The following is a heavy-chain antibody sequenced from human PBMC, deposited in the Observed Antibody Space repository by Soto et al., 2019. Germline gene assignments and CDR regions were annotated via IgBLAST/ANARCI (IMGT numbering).Heavy chain of an antibody. Sequence: GASVKVACKVSGYSLTELSMHWVRQASGRGLEWMGGLDPDNDETIYAQKCQGRVTMTEDTSADTADMELSSLRSEDTAVYSCATAVRLMGSKSAFDSWGQVTKGTVSS. D-gene: IGHD2-8*01. CDR3: ATAVRLMGSKSAFDS. CDR1: GYSLTELS. V-gene: IGHV1-24*01. CDR2: LDPDNDET. J-gene: IGHJ3*02.